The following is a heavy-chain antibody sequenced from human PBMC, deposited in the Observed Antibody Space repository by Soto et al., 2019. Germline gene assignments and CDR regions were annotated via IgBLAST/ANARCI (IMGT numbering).Heavy chain of an antibody. CDR2: IYHSGST. J-gene: IGHJ4*02. Sequence: QLQLQESGSGLVKPSQTLSLTCAVSGGSISSGGYSWSCIRQPPGKGLEWIGYIYHSGSTYYNPSLKSRVTISVDWSKNQFSLKVSSVTAADTAVYYCARVYGDGSLDYWGQGTLVTVSS. CDR1: GGSISSGGYS. CDR3: ARVYGDGSLDY. V-gene: IGHV4-30-2*01. D-gene: IGHD2-2*02.